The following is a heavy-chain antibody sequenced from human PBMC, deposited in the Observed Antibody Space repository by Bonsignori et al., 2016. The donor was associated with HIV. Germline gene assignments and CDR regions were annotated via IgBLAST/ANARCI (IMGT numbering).Heavy chain of an antibody. CDR2: IYYSGST. D-gene: IGHD6-6*01. V-gene: IGHV4-59*01. Sequence: WIRQPPGKGLEWIGYIYYSGSTNYNPSLKSRVTISVDTSKNQFSLKLSSVTAADTAVYYCARFPCIAARCDYWGQGTLVTVSS. J-gene: IGHJ4*02. CDR3: ARFPCIAARCDY.